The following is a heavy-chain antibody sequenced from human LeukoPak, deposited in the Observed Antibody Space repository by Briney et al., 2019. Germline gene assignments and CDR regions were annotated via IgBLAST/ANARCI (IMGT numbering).Heavy chain of an antibody. CDR1: GYTFTGYY. Sequence: GASVKVSCKASGYTFTGYYLHWVRQAPGQGLEWMGRIHPNGGGTSYAQKFQGMVTMTRDTSITTAYMELSSLISDGTAVYYCARGSLAGTTGTTGFDYWGLGTLVTVSS. J-gene: IGHJ4*02. CDR2: IHPNGGGT. CDR3: ARGSLAGTTGTTGFDY. V-gene: IGHV1-2*06. D-gene: IGHD1-1*01.